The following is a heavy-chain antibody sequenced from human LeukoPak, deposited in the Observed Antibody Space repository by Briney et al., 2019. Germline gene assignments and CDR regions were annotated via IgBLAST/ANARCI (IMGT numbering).Heavy chain of an antibody. CDR2: IIPIFGTA. Sequence: ASVKVSCKASGGTFSSYAIIWGRQAPGQGLEWMGGIIPIFGTANYAQKLQGRVTMTTDTSTSTAYMELRSLRSDDTAVYYCARIAGLSDAFDIWGQGTMVTVSS. D-gene: IGHD2-21*01. CDR1: GGTFSSYA. CDR3: ARIAGLSDAFDI. J-gene: IGHJ3*02. V-gene: IGHV1-69*05.